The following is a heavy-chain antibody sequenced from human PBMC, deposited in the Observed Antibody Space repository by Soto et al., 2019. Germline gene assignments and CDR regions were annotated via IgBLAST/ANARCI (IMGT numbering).Heavy chain of an antibody. CDR1: GFTFSSYG. Sequence: QVQLVESGGGVVQPGRSLRLSCAASGFTFSSYGMHWVRQAPGKGLEWVAVISYDGSNKYYADSVKGRFTISRDNSKNTLYLQMNSLRAEDTAVYYCAKQGGGGVFDYWGQGTLVTVSS. J-gene: IGHJ4*02. CDR3: AKQGGGGVFDY. D-gene: IGHD1-26*01. CDR2: ISYDGSNK. V-gene: IGHV3-30*18.